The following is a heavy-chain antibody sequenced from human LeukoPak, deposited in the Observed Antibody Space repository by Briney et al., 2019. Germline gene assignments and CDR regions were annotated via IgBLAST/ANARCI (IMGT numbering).Heavy chain of an antibody. D-gene: IGHD6-13*01. J-gene: IGHJ6*03. CDR2: IYTSGST. CDR1: GGSISSYY. V-gene: IGHV4-4*07. CDR3: ARDWRSSWFDYYYYYMDV. Sequence: SETLSLTCTVSGGSISSYYWSWIRQPAGKGLEWIGRIYTSGSTNYNPSLESRVTISVDKSKNQFSLKLSSVTAADTAVYYCARDWRSSWFDYYYYYMDVWGKGTTVTVSS.